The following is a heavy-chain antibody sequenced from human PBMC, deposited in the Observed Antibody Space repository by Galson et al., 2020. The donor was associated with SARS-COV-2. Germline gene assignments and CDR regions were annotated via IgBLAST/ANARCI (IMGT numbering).Heavy chain of an antibody. D-gene: IGHD6-19*01. J-gene: IGHJ3*02. CDR3: ARWESGWSGQGAFDI. Sequence: GGSLRLSCAPSGFTFDDYGMAWVRQAPGKGLEWVSSITWNGGSTSYADSVKGRFTISRDNVKNSLYLQMNSLRVEDTALYYCARWESGWSGQGAFDIWGRGTMVTVSS. V-gene: IGHV3-20*04. CDR1: GFTFDDYG. CDR2: ITWNGGST.